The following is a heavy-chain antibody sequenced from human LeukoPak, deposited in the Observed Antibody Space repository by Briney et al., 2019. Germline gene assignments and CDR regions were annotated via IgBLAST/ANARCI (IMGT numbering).Heavy chain of an antibody. CDR3: ARDYRKVFGVIIIDGMDV. D-gene: IGHD3-3*01. V-gene: IGHV1-18*01. J-gene: IGHJ6*02. CDR2: ISGYNGNT. CDR1: GYPFTSYG. Sequence: DSVKVSCKASGYPFTSYGISWVRQTPGQGLEWMGWISGYNGNTNYAQKLQGRVTMTTDTSTSTAYMELRSLRSDDTAVYYCARDYRKVFGVIIIDGMDVWGQGTTVTVSS.